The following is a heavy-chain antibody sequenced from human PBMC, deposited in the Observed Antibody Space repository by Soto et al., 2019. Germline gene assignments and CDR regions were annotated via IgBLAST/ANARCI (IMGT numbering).Heavy chain of an antibody. V-gene: IGHV1-2*04. CDR3: ARDIIKSPHSGYCSGGSCLDQRWSYYYYGMDV. Sequence: ASVKVSRKASGYTFTGYYMHWVRQAPGQGLEWMGWINPNSGGTNYAQKFQGWVTMTRDTSISTAYMELSRLRSDDTAVYYCARDIIKSPHSGYCSGGSCLDQRWSYYYYGMDVWGQGTTVTVSS. J-gene: IGHJ6*02. CDR2: INPNSGGT. D-gene: IGHD2-15*01. CDR1: GYTFTGYY.